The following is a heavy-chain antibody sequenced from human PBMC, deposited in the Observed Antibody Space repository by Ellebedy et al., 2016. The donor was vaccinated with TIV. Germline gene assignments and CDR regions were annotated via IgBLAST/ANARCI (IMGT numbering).Heavy chain of an antibody. Sequence: MPGGSLRLSCTVSGDSISSSTYYWSWIRPPPGKGLEWIGSIYYSGNTQYNPSLKSRVTISVDTSRNQFSLKLNSVTAADTAVYYCARDGETNSASSLGGRGDYWGQGTLVTVSS. V-gene: IGHV4-39*07. CDR2: IYYSGNT. CDR3: ARDGETNSASSLGGRGDY. D-gene: IGHD2-15*01. J-gene: IGHJ4*02. CDR1: GDSISSSTYY.